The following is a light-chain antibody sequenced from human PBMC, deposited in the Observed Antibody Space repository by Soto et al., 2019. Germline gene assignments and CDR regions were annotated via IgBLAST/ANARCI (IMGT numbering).Light chain of an antibody. CDR2: AAS. CDR3: QQSYSTPA. V-gene: IGKV1-39*01. CDR1: QSISSY. J-gene: IGKJ4*01. Sequence: DIQMTQSPSSLSASVGDRVTITCRASQSISSYLNWYQQKQGKAPKLLIYAASNLQSGVPSRFSGSGSGTDFTLTISSLQPEDFATYYCQQSYSTPACGGGTKVEIK.